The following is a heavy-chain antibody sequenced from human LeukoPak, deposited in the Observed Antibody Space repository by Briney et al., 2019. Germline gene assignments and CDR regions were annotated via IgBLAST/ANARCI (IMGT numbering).Heavy chain of an antibody. CDR3: ARGRRYSGYDAFGY. CDR1: GYTFTTYD. Sequence: ASVKVSCKSSGYTFTTYDINWVRQAPGQGLGWMGWMNPSSGNTAYAQKFQGRVIMTRSTSINTAYMELRSLKSEDTVVYYCARGRRYSGYDAFGYWGQGTLVTVSS. V-gene: IGHV1-8*01. CDR2: MNPSSGNT. D-gene: IGHD5-12*01. J-gene: IGHJ4*02.